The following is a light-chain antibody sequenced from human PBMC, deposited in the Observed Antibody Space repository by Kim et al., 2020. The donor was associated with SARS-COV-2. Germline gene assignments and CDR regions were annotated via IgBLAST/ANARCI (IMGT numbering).Light chain of an antibody. CDR3: NSRDSSGNHLV. CDR2: NNN. Sequence: QRVTITCTGGSSNIGSTSGVHWYQQLPGAAPKLLIYNNNDRPSGVPDRFSGSSSGNTASLTITGAQAEDEADYYCNSRDSSGNHLVFGGGTQLTVL. V-gene: IGLV1-40*01. J-gene: IGLJ3*02. CDR1: SSNIGSTSG.